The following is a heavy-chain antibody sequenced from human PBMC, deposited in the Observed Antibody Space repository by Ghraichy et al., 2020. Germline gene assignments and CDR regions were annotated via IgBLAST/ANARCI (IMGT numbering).Heavy chain of an antibody. CDR2: ISSSDSTI. CDR1: GFTFSSYD. J-gene: IGHJ4*02. D-gene: IGHD1-26*01. Sequence: LSLTCAASGFTFSSYDIDWVRQAPWQGLEWVSYISSSDSTIYYADSVKGRFTIYRNNAKNSLYLQLNSLRAEATAVYYCAKRSSSGTLDYWGQGTLVTLSS. V-gene: IGHV3-48*03. CDR3: AKRSSSGTLDY.